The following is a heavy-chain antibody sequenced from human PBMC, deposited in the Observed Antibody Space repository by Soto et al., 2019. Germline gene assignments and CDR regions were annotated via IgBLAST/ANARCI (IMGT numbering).Heavy chain of an antibody. CDR3: ANPLSESGYYELLVGVFDY. D-gene: IGHD3-22*01. Sequence: EVQLLESGGGLVQPGGSLRLSCAASGFTFSSYAMSWVRQAPGKGLEWVSAISGSGGSTYYADSVKGRFTISRDNSKNTLYLQMNSLRAEDTAVYYCANPLSESGYYELLVGVFDYWGQGTLVTVSS. V-gene: IGHV3-23*01. J-gene: IGHJ4*02. CDR2: ISGSGGST. CDR1: GFTFSSYA.